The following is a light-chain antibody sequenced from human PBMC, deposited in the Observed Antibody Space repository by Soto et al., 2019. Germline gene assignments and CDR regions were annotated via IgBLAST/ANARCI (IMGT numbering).Light chain of an antibody. V-gene: IGLV1-44*01. CDR2: SNN. J-gene: IGLJ2*01. CDR1: SSNIGSNT. Sequence: VLTQPPSASGTPGQRVTISCSGSSSNIGSNTVNWYQQLPGTAPKLLIYSNNQRPSGVPDRFSGSKSGTSASLAISGLQSEDEADYYCAAWDDSLNGPVFGGGTQLTVL. CDR3: AAWDDSLNGPV.